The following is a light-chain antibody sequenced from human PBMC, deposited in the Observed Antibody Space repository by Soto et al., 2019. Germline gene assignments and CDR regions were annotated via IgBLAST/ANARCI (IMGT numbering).Light chain of an antibody. Sequence: IVMTQSPATLSVSPGERATLCCRASQSVSSNLAWYQQKPGQAPRLLIYGASTRATGIPARFSGSGSGTEFTLTISSLQSEDFAVYYCQQYATSPWTFGQGTRLEIK. V-gene: IGKV3-15*01. J-gene: IGKJ5*01. CDR3: QQYATSPWT. CDR2: GAS. CDR1: QSVSSN.